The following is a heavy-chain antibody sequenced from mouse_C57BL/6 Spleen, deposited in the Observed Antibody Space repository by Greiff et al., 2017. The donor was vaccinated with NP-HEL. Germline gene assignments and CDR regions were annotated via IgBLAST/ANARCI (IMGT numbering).Heavy chain of an antibody. D-gene: IGHD2-12*01. CDR1: GYTFTSYW. CDR2: IDPSDSYT. V-gene: IGHV1-50*01. Sequence: QVQLQQPGAELVKPGASVKLSCKASGYTFTSYWMQWVKQRPGQGLEWIGEIDPSDSYTNYNQKFKGKATLTVDTSSSTAYMQLSSLTSEDSAVYYCARSERYPFDYWGQGTTLTVSS. CDR3: ARSERYPFDY. J-gene: IGHJ2*01.